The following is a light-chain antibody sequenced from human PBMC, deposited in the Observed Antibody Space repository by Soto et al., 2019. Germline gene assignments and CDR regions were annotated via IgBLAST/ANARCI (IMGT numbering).Light chain of an antibody. Sequence: DFQMTQSPSSLSASVGDRVTITCQASQDIAGYLAWYQHKPGRTPELLIHGASRLQSGVPARFSGSGSGTDFTLSINSLQPEDFATYYCQQAYSFPITFGQGTRLEIK. V-gene: IGKV1-12*01. CDR1: QDIAGY. J-gene: IGKJ5*01. CDR3: QQAYSFPIT. CDR2: GAS.